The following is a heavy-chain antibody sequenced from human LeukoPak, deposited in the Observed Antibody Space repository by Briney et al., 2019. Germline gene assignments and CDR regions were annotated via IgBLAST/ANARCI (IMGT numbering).Heavy chain of an antibody. Sequence: SETLSLTCTVSGGSISSYYWSWIRQPPGKGLEWIGYIYYSGTTNYNPSLKSRVTISVDTSKNQFSLKLSSVTAADTAVYYCASSPYDYVWGSYRSWGQGTLVTVSS. J-gene: IGHJ5*02. CDR2: IYYSGTT. V-gene: IGHV4-59*12. CDR3: ASSPYDYVWGSYRS. D-gene: IGHD3-16*02. CDR1: GGSISSYY.